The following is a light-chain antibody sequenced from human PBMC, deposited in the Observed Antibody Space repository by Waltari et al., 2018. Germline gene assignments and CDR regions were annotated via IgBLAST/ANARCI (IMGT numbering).Light chain of an antibody. Sequence: QSALTQPASASGSPGQPITISCTGTSSDVGGYNYVSWYQQHPGKAPKLLIYDVSKRPSGVSNRFSGSKAGNTASLTISGLQAEDEADYYCCSYAGSSTLVFGGGTKLTVL. CDR1: SSDVGGYNY. CDR2: DVS. CDR3: CSYAGSSTLV. V-gene: IGLV2-23*02. J-gene: IGLJ2*01.